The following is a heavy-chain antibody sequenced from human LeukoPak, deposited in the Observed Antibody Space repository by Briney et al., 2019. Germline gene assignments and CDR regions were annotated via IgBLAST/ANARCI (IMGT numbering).Heavy chain of an antibody. D-gene: IGHD2-2*01. CDR2: ISYDGSNK. J-gene: IGHJ4*02. Sequence: GRSLRLSCAASGFTFSSHAIHWVRQAPGKGLEWVAVISYDGSNKYYADSVKGRFTISRDNSKNTLFLQMNSLRTEDTAVYYCARGGGCSSATCYLPFDYWGPRTLVTVSS. CDR1: GFTFSSHA. V-gene: IGHV3-30*04. CDR3: ARGGGCSSATCYLPFDY.